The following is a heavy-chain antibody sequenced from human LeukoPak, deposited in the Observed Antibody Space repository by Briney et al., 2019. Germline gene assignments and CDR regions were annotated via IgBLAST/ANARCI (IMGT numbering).Heavy chain of an antibody. CDR3: ARWEARDTWVYDY. V-gene: IGHV3-7*01. J-gene: IGHJ4*02. Sequence: PGGSLRLSCSASGFTLSNYWMSWVRQAPGKGLEWVANIKQDGSKLSYVDSVKGRFTVSRDNAKNSLYLQMNSLRAEDTAVYYCARWEARDTWVYDYWGQGTLVTVPS. CDR2: IKQDGSKL. CDR1: GFTLSNYW. D-gene: IGHD1-26*01.